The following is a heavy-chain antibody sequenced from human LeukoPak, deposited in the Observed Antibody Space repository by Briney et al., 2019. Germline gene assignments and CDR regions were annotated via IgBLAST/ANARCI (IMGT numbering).Heavy chain of an antibody. CDR2: IYSNGST. CDR3: ARENDWGFRRFDF. CDR1: SGSISDYY. V-gene: IGHV4-4*07. D-gene: IGHD7-27*01. J-gene: IGHJ4*02. Sequence: SETLSLTCTVSSGSISDYYWSWIRQPTGKGLEWIGRIYSNGSTSCDPSLKSRVTMSVDTSENQFSLKLTSVTAADTAVYYCARENDWGFRRFDFWGQGTLVTVSS.